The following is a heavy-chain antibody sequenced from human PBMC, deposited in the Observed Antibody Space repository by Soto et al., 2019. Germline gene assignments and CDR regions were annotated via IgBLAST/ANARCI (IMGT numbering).Heavy chain of an antibody. CDR2: IKKESDGGTR. CDR1: GFILNNAW. V-gene: IGHV3-15*05. D-gene: IGHD2-21*01. CDR3: TKAFLWSYYFDN. J-gene: IGHJ4*02. Sequence: PGGSLRLSCATSGFILNNAWMTWVRQAPGKGLEWVGRIKKESDGGTRDYAAPVKGRFTISRDDSRNTLYLQMNSLRTEDTGVYYCTKAFLWSYYFDNWRQGTLVTVSS.